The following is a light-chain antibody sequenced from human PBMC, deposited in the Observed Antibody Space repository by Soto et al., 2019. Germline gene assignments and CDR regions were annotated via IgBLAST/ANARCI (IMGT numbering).Light chain of an antibody. CDR3: QQYNHWPPKMA. Sequence: EIVMTQSPGTLSVSPGERATLSCRASQSITNNLAWYQQKVGQAPRLLIYGASTRATGIPARFRGSGSGTEFTLAIGSLESEDFAVYYCQQYNHWPPKMAFGQGTKVEIK. V-gene: IGKV3-15*01. CDR2: GAS. J-gene: IGKJ1*01. CDR1: QSITNN.